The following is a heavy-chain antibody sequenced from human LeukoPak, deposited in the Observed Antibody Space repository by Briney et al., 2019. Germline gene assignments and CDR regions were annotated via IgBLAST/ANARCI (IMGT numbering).Heavy chain of an antibody. CDR3: AREGLMTTVSHFDS. J-gene: IGHJ4*02. Sequence: GGSLRLSCAASGFTFSSNYMSWVRQAPGKGLEWVSVIYSGGSTYSAASVKGRFTISRDNPKNTLYLQMNSLRAEDTAVYYCAREGLMTTVSHFDSWGQGTLVTVSS. CDR1: GFTFSSNY. D-gene: IGHD4-17*01. CDR2: IYSGGST. V-gene: IGHV3-66*01.